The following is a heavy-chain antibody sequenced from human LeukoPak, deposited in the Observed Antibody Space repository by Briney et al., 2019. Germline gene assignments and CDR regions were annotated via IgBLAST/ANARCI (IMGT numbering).Heavy chain of an antibody. CDR3: AKGGSGSIYYMIDY. D-gene: IGHD1-26*01. Sequence: GGSLRLSCAASGFTFDDYTMHWVRQAPGKGLEWVSLISWDGGSTYYADSVKGRFTISRDNSKNSPYLQMNSLRTEDTALYYCAKGGSGSIYYMIDYWGQGTLVTVSS. CDR2: ISWDGGST. V-gene: IGHV3-43*01. CDR1: GFTFDDYT. J-gene: IGHJ4*02.